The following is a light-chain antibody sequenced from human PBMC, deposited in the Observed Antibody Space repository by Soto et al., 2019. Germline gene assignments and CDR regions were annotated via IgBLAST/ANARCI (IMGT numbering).Light chain of an antibody. CDR3: QSYDSSLSVV. CDR1: SSNIGAGYD. V-gene: IGLV1-40*01. J-gene: IGLJ2*01. CDR2: GNS. Sequence: QSVLTQPPSVSGAPGQRVTISCTGSSSNIGAGYDVNWYQQLPGTAPKLLIYGNSNRPSGVPDRFSGSKSGTSASLAITGLQAEDEADCYCQSYDSSLSVVFGGGTKPTVL.